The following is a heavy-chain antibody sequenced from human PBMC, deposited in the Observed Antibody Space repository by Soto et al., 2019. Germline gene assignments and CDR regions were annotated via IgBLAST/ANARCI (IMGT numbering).Heavy chain of an antibody. CDR2: IIPCFGTA. CDR1: RVAFSKFI. J-gene: IGHJ6*02. V-gene: IGHV1-69*13. Sequence: SVKVSCKASRVAFSKFIVTWLRQDPGLGLELVGGIIPCFGTANYAQKFQDRLTITADEPTSTSYMEVNNLRSEDTAVYYCAKVRYSSPMGYYYGMDVWGQGTTVTVSS. D-gene: IGHD6-19*01. CDR3: AKVRYSSPMGYYYGMDV.